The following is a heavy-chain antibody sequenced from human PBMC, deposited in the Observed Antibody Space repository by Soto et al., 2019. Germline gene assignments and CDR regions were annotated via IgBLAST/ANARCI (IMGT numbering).Heavy chain of an antibody. CDR1: GFPFSSRW. V-gene: IGHV3-7*03. CDR2: IIQDESVK. Sequence: PGGSLRLSCAASGFPFSSRWMSWVRQAPGKGLEWVASIIQDESVKHYADSVKGRFTISRDNSKNTLYLQMNSLRAEDTAVYYCAKASGYSSSWYEYYFDYWGQGTLVTVSS. CDR3: AKASGYSSSWYEYYFDY. D-gene: IGHD6-13*01. J-gene: IGHJ4*02.